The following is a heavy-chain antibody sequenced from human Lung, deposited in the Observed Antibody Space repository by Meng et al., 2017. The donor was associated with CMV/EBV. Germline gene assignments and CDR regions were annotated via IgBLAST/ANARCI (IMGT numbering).Heavy chain of an antibody. Sequence: SDTXSLTCAIFGDSVPSNSATWNWIRQSPSRGLEWLGRTDYKSIWYTDYAVSVRSRIAINADTSGNQFSLQLRYVTPDDTAVYYCARDNKALDSSGCYVHYYYVIDVXGQGXTVTVSS. CDR2: TDYKSIWYT. D-gene: IGHD6-19*01. CDR1: GDSVPSNSAT. CDR3: ARDNKALDSSGCYVHYYYVIDV. J-gene: IGHJ6*02. V-gene: IGHV6-1*01.